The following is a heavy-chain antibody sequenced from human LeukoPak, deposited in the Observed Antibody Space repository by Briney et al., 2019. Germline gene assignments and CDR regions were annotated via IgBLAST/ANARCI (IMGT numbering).Heavy chain of an antibody. D-gene: IGHD6-19*01. CDR1: GFTFSDYY. V-gene: IGHV3-11*01. Sequence: GGSLRLSCAAPGFTFSDYYMSWIRQAPGKGLEWVSYISSSGSTIYYADSVKGRFTISRDNAKNSLYLQMNSLRAEDTAVYYCARDSRYSSGWFDYWGQGTLVTVSS. J-gene: IGHJ4*02. CDR3: ARDSRYSSGWFDY. CDR2: ISSSGSTI.